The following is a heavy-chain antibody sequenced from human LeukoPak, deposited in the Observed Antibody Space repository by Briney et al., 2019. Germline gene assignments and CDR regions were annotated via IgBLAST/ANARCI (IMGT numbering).Heavy chain of an antibody. CDR2: ISGSNGNT. J-gene: IGHJ4*02. CDR3: ARDHKYYDFWSGYSDDY. Sequence: ASVKVSCKASGYTFTSYGISWVRQAPEQGLEWMGWISGSNGNTNYAQKLQGRVTMTTDTSTSTAYMELRSLRSDDTAVYYCARDHKYYDFWSGYSDDYWGQGTLVTVSS. D-gene: IGHD3-3*01. V-gene: IGHV1-18*01. CDR1: GYTFTSYG.